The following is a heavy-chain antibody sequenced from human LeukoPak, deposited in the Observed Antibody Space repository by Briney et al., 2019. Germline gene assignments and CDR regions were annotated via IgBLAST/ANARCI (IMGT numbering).Heavy chain of an antibody. V-gene: IGHV1-69*06. CDR3: AKGRASAGGYSGYDWGDWFDP. D-gene: IGHD5-12*01. Sequence: SVKVSCKASGYTFTGYYMHWVRQAPGQGLEWMGGIIPIFGTANYAQKFQGRVTITADKSTSTAYMELSSLRSEDTAVYYCAKGRASAGGYSGYDWGDWFDPWGQGTLVTVSS. CDR2: IIPIFGTA. J-gene: IGHJ5*02. CDR1: GYTFTGYY.